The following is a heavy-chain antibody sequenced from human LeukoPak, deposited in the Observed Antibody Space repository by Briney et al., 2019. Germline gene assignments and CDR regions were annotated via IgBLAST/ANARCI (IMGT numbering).Heavy chain of an antibody. CDR3: VRDHVSPGLSNWFDP. CDR2: IFYSGAT. CDR1: GGSISSYY. V-gene: IGHV4-59*12. J-gene: IGHJ5*02. Sequence: SETLSLTCTVSGGSISSYYWSWIRQPPGKGLEWIGFIFYSGATNYNPSLKSRLTISITTSKNQFSLKVTSVTTSDTAMYYCVRDHVSPGLSNWFDPWGQGTLVTVSS. D-gene: IGHD3-16*01.